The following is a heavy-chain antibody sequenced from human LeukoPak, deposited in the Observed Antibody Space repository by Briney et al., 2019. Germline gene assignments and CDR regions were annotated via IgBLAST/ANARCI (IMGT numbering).Heavy chain of an antibody. CDR1: GGSISSHY. D-gene: IGHD3-10*01. Sequence: SETLSLTCSVSGGSISSHYWSWIRQPPGKGLEWIGYIYYSGSTNYNPSLKSRVTISVDTSRNQFSLKLHSVTAADTAVYYCARDRGRATWFDPWGQGTAVTVSS. CDR2: IYYSGST. CDR3: ARDRGRATWFDP. J-gene: IGHJ5*02. V-gene: IGHV4-59*11.